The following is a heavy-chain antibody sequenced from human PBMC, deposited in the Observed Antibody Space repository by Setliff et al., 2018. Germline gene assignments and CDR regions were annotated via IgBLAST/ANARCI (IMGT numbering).Heavy chain of an antibody. V-gene: IGHV1-69*05. D-gene: IGHD1-26*01. Sequence: SVKVSCKASGGTFSSYAISWVRQAPGQGLEWMGGIIPIFGTANYAQKLQGRVTMTTDTSTSTAYMELSRLRSDDTAVYYCARIMGIVGDNWFDPWGQGTLVTVSS. J-gene: IGHJ5*02. CDR3: ARIMGIVGDNWFDP. CDR1: GGTFSSYA. CDR2: IIPIFGTA.